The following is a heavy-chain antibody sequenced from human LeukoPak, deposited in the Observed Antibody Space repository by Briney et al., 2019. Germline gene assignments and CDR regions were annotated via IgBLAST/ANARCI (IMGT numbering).Heavy chain of an antibody. J-gene: IGHJ4*02. CDR1: GYTFTNYA. D-gene: IGHD3-22*01. CDR3: AVGDYYYDTRFDY. V-gene: IGHV1-3*03. Sequence: WASVKVSCKASGYTFTNYAVHWVRQAPGHRLEWMGWINAGNGNTKYSQEVQDRVTITRDTSASTAYMDLNSLRSEDMAVYYCAVGDYYYDTRFDYWGQGTLVTVSS. CDR2: INAGNGNT.